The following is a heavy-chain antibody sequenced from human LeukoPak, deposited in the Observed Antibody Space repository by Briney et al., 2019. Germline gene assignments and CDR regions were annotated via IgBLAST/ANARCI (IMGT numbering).Heavy chain of an antibody. V-gene: IGHV4-34*01. CDR1: GGSFRGYY. D-gene: IGHD6-6*01. CDR3: ARSRIAARGLDAFDI. J-gene: IGHJ3*02. CDR2: INHSGST. Sequence: SETLSLTCAVYGGSFRGYYWSWIRQPPGKGLELIGEINHSGSTNYNPSLKSRVTISVDTSKNQFSLKLSSVTAADTAVYYCARSRIAARGLDAFDIWGQGTMVTVSS.